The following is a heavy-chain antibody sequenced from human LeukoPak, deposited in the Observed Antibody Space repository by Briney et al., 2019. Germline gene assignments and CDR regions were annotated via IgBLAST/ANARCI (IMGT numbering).Heavy chain of an antibody. V-gene: IGHV3-30-3*01. J-gene: IGHJ4*02. CDR2: ISYDGSNK. D-gene: IGHD1-1*01. CDR1: GFTFSSYA. CDR3: ASPRTGTTMLTYYYFDY. Sequence: PGESLRLSCAASGFTFSSYAMHWVRQAPGKGLEWVAVISYDGSNKYYADSVKGRFTISRDNSKNTLYLQMNSLRAEDTAVYYCASPRTGTTMLTYYYFDYWGQGTLVTVSS.